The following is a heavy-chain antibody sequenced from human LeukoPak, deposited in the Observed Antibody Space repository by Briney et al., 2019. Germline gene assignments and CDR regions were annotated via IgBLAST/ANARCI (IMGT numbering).Heavy chain of an antibody. CDR3: ARDAMIVDDASDI. V-gene: IGHV3-7*01. Sequence: GGSLRLSCAASGFTFSSCWMSWVRQAPGKGLEWVANIKQDGSEKYYVDSVKGRFTISRDNAKNSLYLQMNSLRAEDTAVHYCARDAMIVDDASDIWGQGTMVTVSS. D-gene: IGHD3-22*01. CDR1: GFTFSSCW. J-gene: IGHJ3*02. CDR2: IKQDGSEK.